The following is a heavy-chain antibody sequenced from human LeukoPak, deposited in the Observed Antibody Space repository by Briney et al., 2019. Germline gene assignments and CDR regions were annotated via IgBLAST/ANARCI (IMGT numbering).Heavy chain of an antibody. CDR3: ARGPQPVVPALLNWFDP. Sequence: SETLSLTCTVSGGSISSYYWSWIRQPAGKGLEWIGYIYYSGSTYYNPSLKSRVTISVDTSKNQFSLKLSSVTAADTAVYYCARGPQPVVPALLNWFDPWGQGTLVTVSS. CDR1: GGSISSYY. J-gene: IGHJ5*02. D-gene: IGHD2-2*01. V-gene: IGHV4-59*06. CDR2: IYYSGST.